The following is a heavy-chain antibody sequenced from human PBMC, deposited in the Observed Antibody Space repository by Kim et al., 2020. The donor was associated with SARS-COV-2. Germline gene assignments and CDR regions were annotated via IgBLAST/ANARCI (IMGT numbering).Heavy chain of an antibody. J-gene: IGHJ3*01. CDR2: ISWNGGSI. D-gene: IGHD3-22*01. CDR1: GFTFDDYA. CDR3: AKEDDFQVDSSVTKNAFDF. V-gene: IGHV3-9*01. Sequence: GGSLRLSCAASGFTFDDYAMHWVRQAPGKGLEWVSGISWNGGSIDYADSVKGRFTISRDNTKNSLYLQMNSLRAEDTALYYCAKEDDFQVDSSVTKNAFDFWGQGTMVTVSS.